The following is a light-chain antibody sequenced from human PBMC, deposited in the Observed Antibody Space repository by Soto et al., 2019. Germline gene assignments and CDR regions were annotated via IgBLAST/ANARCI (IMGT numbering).Light chain of an antibody. J-gene: IGLJ3*02. CDR2: EGS. Sequence: QSALTQPASVSGSPGQSITISCTGPSSDVGSYNLVSWYQQHPGKAPKLIIYEGSQRPSGVSDRFSGSKSGNTASLTISGLQAEDEADYYCSSYTSSSTRLVFGGGTKLTVL. CDR3: SSYTSSSTRLV. V-gene: IGLV2-14*02. CDR1: SSDVGSYNL.